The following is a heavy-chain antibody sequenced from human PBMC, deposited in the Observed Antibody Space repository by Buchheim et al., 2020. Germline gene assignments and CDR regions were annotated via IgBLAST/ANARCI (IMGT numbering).Heavy chain of an antibody. CDR3: ARERVFQGEFDY. D-gene: IGHD3-10*01. Sequence: VQLLESGGGLVQPGGSLRLSCAASGFTFSSYAMHWVRQAPGKGLEWVAVISYDGSNKYYADSVKGRFTISRDNSKNTLYLQMNSLRAEDTAVYYCARERVFQGEFDYWGQGTL. V-gene: IGHV3-30-3*01. J-gene: IGHJ4*02. CDR1: GFTFSSYA. CDR2: ISYDGSNK.